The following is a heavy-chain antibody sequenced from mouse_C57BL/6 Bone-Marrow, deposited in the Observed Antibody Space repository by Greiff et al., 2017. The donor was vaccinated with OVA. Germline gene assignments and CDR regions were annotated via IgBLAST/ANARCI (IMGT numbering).Heavy chain of an antibody. CDR3: ARGIYYEPFAY. CDR1: GYTFTDHT. CDR2: LYPRDGST. V-gene: IGHV1-78*01. J-gene: IGHJ3*01. Sequence: QVQLKESDAELVKPGASVKISCKVSGYTFTDHTIHWMKQRPEQGLEWIGSLYPRDGSTKYNEKFKGKATLTADKSSSTAYMQLNSLTSEDAAVYFCARGIYYEPFAYWGQGTLVTVSS. D-gene: IGHD2-4*01.